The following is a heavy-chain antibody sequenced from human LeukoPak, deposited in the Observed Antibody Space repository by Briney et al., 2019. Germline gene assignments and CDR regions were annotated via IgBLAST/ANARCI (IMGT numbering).Heavy chain of an antibody. D-gene: IGHD6-13*01. V-gene: IGHV3-30*02. CDR2: IRYDGSNK. Sequence: GGSLRLSCAASGFTFSSYGMHWVRQAPGKGLEWVAFIRYDGSNKYYADSVKGRFTISRDNSKNTLNLQMNSLRAEDTAVYYCAKPLPGIAAAYFDYWGQGTLVTVSS. CDR3: AKPLPGIAAAYFDY. CDR1: GFTFSSYG. J-gene: IGHJ4*02.